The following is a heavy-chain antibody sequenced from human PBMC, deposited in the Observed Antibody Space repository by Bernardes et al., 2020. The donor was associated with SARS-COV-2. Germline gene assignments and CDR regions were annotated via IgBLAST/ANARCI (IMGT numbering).Heavy chain of an antibody. Sequence: VSLRLSCAASGFTFSNYWMHWVRQVPGKGLVWVSRIKTDGSSTSYADSVKGRFTISRDNAKNTLYLQMNSLRVEDTAVYYCARGALSGTYGVGDYWGQGTLVTVSS. D-gene: IGHD1-26*01. CDR1: GFTFSNYW. V-gene: IGHV3-74*01. CDR3: ARGALSGTYGVGDY. J-gene: IGHJ4*02. CDR2: IKTDGSST.